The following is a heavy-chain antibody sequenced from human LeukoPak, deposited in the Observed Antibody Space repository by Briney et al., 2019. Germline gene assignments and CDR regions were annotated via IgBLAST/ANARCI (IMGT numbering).Heavy chain of an antibody. J-gene: IGHJ5*02. CDR2: IWYDGSNK. CDR1: GFTFSSYG. V-gene: IGHV3-33*01. CDR3: ARDPYSSGSRGWFDP. D-gene: IGHD6-19*01. Sequence: QAGGSLRLSCAASGFTFSSYGMHWVRQAPGKGLEWVAVIWYDGSNKYYADSVKGRFTISRDNSKNTLYLQMNSLRAEDTAVYYCARDPYSSGSRGWFDPWGQGTLVTVSS.